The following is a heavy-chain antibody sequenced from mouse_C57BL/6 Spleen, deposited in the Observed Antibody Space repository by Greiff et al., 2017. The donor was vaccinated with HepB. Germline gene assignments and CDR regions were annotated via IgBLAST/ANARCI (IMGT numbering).Heavy chain of an antibody. CDR3: ARRYGKGYYFDY. CDR2: INPNNGGT. Sequence: EVQLQQSGPELVKPGASVKISCKASGYTFTDYYMNWVKQSHGKSLEWIGDINPNNGGTSYNQKFKGKATLTVDKSSSTAYMELRSLTSEDSAVYYCARRYGKGYYFDYWGQGTTLTVSS. V-gene: IGHV1-26*01. J-gene: IGHJ2*01. CDR1: GYTFTDYY. D-gene: IGHD1-1*01.